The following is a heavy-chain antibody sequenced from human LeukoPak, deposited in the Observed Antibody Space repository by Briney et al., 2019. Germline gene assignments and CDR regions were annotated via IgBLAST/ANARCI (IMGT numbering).Heavy chain of an antibody. CDR3: ASRSWSPRIDPREGDYYYMDV. D-gene: IGHD1-26*01. CDR1: GGSISSGDYY. J-gene: IGHJ6*03. V-gene: IGHV4-39*01. CDR2: IYYSGST. Sequence: PSETLSLTCTVSGGSISSGDYYWSWIRQPPGKGLEWIVSIYYSGSTYYNPPLKSRVTISVDTSKNQFSLKLSSVTAADTAVYYCASRSWSPRIDPREGDYYYMDVWGKGTTVTVSS.